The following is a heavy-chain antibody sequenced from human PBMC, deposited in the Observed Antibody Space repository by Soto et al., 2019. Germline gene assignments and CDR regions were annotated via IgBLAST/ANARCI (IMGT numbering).Heavy chain of an antibody. V-gene: IGHV2-5*02. CDR1: GFAHSTSGVG. Sequence: QITLQESGPTLVKPTQTLTLTCTSSGFAHSTSGVGVGWIRQPPGKALEWLALIYWGDDKRYSPSLKSRLSITKDSSKNQVVLTMTNMDPEDTATYYCAAHGSGTYYNPLYNWFDPWGPGSLVTVSS. J-gene: IGHJ5*02. D-gene: IGHD3-10*01. CDR2: IYWGDDK. CDR3: AAHGSGTYYNPLYNWFDP.